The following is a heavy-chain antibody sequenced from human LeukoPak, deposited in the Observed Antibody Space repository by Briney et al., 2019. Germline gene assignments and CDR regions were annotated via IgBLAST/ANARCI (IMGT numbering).Heavy chain of an antibody. Sequence: KPGASVKVSCKASEYTFTDYYMHWVRQAPGQGLEWMGVINPSGTGTSYAQKFQGRITMSRDTSTSTVYMELSSLRSEDTAFYYCATDHSMANTAWWFDPWGQGTLVTVSS. CDR3: ATDHSMANTAWWFDP. CDR2: INPSGTGT. J-gene: IGHJ5*02. V-gene: IGHV1-46*01. CDR1: EYTFTDYY. D-gene: IGHD5-24*01.